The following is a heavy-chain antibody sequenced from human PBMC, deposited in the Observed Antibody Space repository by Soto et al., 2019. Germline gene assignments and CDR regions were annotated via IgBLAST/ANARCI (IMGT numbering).Heavy chain of an antibody. CDR2: ISGSGGST. J-gene: IGHJ4*02. Sequence: PGGSLRLSCAASGFTFSSYAMSWVRQAPGKGLEWVSAISGSGGSTYYADSVKGRFTISRDNSKNTLYLQMNSLRAEDTAVYYCAKVVRYYDSSGYYAFDYWGQGTLVTVSS. V-gene: IGHV3-23*01. CDR3: AKVVRYYDSSGYYAFDY. CDR1: GFTFSSYA. D-gene: IGHD3-22*01.